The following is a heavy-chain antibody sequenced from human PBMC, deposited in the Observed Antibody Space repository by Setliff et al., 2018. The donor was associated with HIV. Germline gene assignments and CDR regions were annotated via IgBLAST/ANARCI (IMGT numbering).Heavy chain of an antibody. CDR1: GYTFTKYA. Sequence: ASVKVSCKASGYTFTKYAMSWVRQAPGQGLEWVGWINTNTGSPTYAQGLTGRFVFSLDTSVSTAYLQISSLKAEDIAVYYCARDGYYYDSSGHLAYYFDYWGQGTLVTV. J-gene: IGHJ4*02. CDR2: INTNTGSP. V-gene: IGHV7-4-1*02. CDR3: ARDGYYYDSSGHLAYYFDY. D-gene: IGHD3-22*01.